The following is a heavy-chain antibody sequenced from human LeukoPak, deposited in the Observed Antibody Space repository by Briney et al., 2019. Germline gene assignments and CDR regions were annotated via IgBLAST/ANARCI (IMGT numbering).Heavy chain of an antibody. CDR3: ARGGVRGVGKRFDY. CDR2: INHSGST. V-gene: IGHV4-34*01. D-gene: IGHD3-10*01. Sequence: SETLSLTCAVYGGSFSGYYWSWIRQPPGRGLEWIGEINHSGSTNYNPSLKSRVTISVDTSKNQFSLKLSSVTAADTAVYYCARGGVRGVGKRFDYWGQGTLVTVSS. J-gene: IGHJ4*02. CDR1: GGSFSGYY.